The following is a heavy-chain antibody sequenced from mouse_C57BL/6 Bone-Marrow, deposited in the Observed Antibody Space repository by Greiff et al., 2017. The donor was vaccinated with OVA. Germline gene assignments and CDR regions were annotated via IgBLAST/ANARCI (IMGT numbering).Heavy chain of an antibody. CDR2: IYPGSGST. V-gene: IGHV1-55*01. D-gene: IGHD1-1*01. J-gene: IGHJ2*01. CDR3: AREAYYYGSTPRGY. Sequence: QVHVKQPGAELVKPGASVKMSCKASGYTFTSYWITWVKQRPGQGLEWIGDIYPGSGSTNYNEKFKSKATLTVDTSSSTAYMQLSSLTSEDSAVYYCAREAYYYGSTPRGYWGQGTTLTVSS. CDR1: GYTFTSYW.